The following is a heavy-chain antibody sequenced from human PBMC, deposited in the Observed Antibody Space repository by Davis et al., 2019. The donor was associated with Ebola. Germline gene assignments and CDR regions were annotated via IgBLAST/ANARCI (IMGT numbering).Heavy chain of an antibody. CDR3: ARRPADYRRDFDY. CDR1: GFTFSSYS. D-gene: IGHD4-11*01. J-gene: IGHJ4*02. Sequence: PGGSLRLSCAASGFTFSSYSMNWVRQAPGKGLEWVSSISSSSSYIYYADSVKGRFTISRDNAKNSLYLQMNSLRAEDTAVYYCARRPADYRRDFDYWGQGTLVTVSS. V-gene: IGHV3-21*01. CDR2: ISSSSSYI.